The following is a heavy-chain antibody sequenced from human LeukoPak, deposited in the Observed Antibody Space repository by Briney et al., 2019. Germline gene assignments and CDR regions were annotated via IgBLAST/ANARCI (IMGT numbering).Heavy chain of an antibody. CDR2: INSDGRST. CDR1: GFTFSRYW. J-gene: IGHJ4*02. CDR3: ARDPDSSGWSSIEY. V-gene: IGHV3-74*01. D-gene: IGHD6-19*01. Sequence: PGGSLRLFCAASGFTFSRYWMHWGRQAPGKGLVWVSRINSDGRSTNYADSVKGRVTISRDNAKNTLYLQMNSLRAEDTAVYYCARDPDSSGWSSIEYWGQGTLVTVSS.